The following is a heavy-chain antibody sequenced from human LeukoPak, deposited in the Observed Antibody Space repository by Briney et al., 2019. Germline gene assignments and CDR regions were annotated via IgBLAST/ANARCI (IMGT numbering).Heavy chain of an antibody. CDR1: GFTFSSYG. D-gene: IGHD6-19*01. V-gene: IGHV3-30*02. CDR2: IWYDGSNK. CDR3: AKEAYSSGWYGAFDI. Sequence: GGSLRLSCAASGFTFSSYGMHWVRQAPGKGLEWVAVIWYDGSNKYYADSVKGRFTISRDNSKNTLYLQMNSLKPEDTAVYYCAKEAYSSGWYGAFDIWGQGTMVTVSS. J-gene: IGHJ3*02.